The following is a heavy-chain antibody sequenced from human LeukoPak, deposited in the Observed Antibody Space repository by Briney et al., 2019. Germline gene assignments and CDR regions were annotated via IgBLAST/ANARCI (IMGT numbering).Heavy chain of an antibody. Sequence: ASVTVSCKASGYTFTGYYMHWVRQAPGQGLEWMGWINPNSGVTGSAQKFQGRVTMTRDKSISTVYMELSRLTSDDTAVYFCARVGSSGWYHWFDPWGQGTLVTVSS. CDR2: INPNSGVT. D-gene: IGHD6-19*01. CDR1: GYTFTGYY. CDR3: ARVGSSGWYHWFDP. V-gene: IGHV1-2*02. J-gene: IGHJ5*02.